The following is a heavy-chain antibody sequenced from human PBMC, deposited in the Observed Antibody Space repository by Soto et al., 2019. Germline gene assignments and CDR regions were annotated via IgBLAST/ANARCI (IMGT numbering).Heavy chain of an antibody. CDR1: GFSFGSYS. V-gene: IGHV3-48*02. D-gene: IGHD2-2*01. Sequence: GGSLRLSCEASGFSFGSYSMNWVRQAPGKGLEWVSFISGRGTTTYYADSVKGRFTVSRDNAKNSLSLEVNSLRDEDTAVYYCARLGYCSSATCKYYFYYYGMDVWGQGTTVTVSS. CDR2: ISGRGTTT. CDR3: ARLGYCSSATCKYYFYYYGMDV. J-gene: IGHJ6*02.